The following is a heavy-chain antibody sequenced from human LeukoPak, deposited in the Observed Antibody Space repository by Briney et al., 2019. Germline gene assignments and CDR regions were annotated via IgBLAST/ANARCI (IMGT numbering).Heavy chain of an antibody. CDR1: GFTFSSYA. CDR2: ISGSGSST. J-gene: IGHJ4*02. Sequence: GGSLTLSCAASGFTFSSYAMNWVRQAPGKGLEWVSAISGSGSSTYYADSVNGRLTISRGNSKNTLYLQMNSLIVEDSAVYYCAKRDAGDVAVPAVGKSTTAAQSKLFAYWGQGTLVTVSS. D-gene: IGHD2-2*01. CDR3: AKRDAGDVAVPAVGKSTTAAQSKLFAY. V-gene: IGHV3-23*01.